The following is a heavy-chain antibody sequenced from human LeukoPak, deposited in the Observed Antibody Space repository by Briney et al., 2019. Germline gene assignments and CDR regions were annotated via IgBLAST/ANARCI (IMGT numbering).Heavy chain of an antibody. J-gene: IGHJ3*02. Sequence: KPGGSLRLSCAASGFTLSSYTTNWVRQAPGKGLEWVSSISNSGFYIYYADSVKGRFVVSRDNANNSLYLQMNSLRDEDTAVYYCVTDGASDIWGHGTMVTVSS. CDR3: VTDGASDI. V-gene: IGHV3-21*01. CDR2: ISNSGFYI. CDR1: GFTLSSYT.